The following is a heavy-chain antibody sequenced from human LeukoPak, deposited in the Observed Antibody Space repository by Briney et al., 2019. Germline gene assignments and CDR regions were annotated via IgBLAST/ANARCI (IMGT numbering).Heavy chain of an antibody. V-gene: IGHV3-7*03. CDR2: IKQDGSEK. Sequence: GGSLRLSCAASGFTFSSYWMSWVRQAPGKGLEWVANIKQDGSEKYYVDSVKGRFTISRDNAKNSLYLQMNSLRAEDTAVYYCARGRSSGWYVSRYWGQGTLVTVSP. D-gene: IGHD6-19*01. CDR3: ARGRSSGWYVSRY. CDR1: GFTFSSYW. J-gene: IGHJ4*02.